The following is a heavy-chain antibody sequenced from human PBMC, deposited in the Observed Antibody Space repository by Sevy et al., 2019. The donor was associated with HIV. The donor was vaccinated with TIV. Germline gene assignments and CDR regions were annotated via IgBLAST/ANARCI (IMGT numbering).Heavy chain of an antibody. CDR3: AKDPLNIAARFDY. J-gene: IGHJ4*02. CDR1: GFTFSSYA. CDR2: LSGNGGST. Sequence: GGSLRLSCAASGFTFSSYAMSWVRQAPGKGLEWVSGLSGNGGSTNYVDSVKGRFALSRDNSKNAVDLEMKSLRAEDTAVYYCAKDPLNIAARFDYWGQGTLVTVSS. D-gene: IGHD6-6*01. V-gene: IGHV3-23*01.